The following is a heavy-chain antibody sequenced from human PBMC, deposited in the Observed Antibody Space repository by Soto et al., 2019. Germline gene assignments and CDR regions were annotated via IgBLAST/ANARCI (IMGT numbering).Heavy chain of an antibody. CDR2: INPSGGRT. D-gene: IGHD3-3*01. CDR3: FRDVGD. V-gene: IGHV1-46*03. CDR1: GNIFTSQY. Sequence: QVQLVQSGAEGKKPGASVKVSCKVSGNIFTSQYMHWVRQAPGQGLEWMAMINPSGGRTSYAQMFQGRVTMTRDTSTSTVHMELSSLRSEDTAVYYCFRDVGDWGQGTLVTVSS. J-gene: IGHJ4*02.